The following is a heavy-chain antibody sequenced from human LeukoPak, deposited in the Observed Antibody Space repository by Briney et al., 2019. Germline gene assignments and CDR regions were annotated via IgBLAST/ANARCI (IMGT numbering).Heavy chain of an antibody. J-gene: IGHJ5*02. CDR1: GYTFTAFY. CDR2: INPNSGAT. D-gene: IGHD6-13*01. V-gene: IGHV1-2*02. Sequence: ASVKVSCKASGYTFTAFYMHWVRQAPGQGLEWIGWINPNSGATNYAQKFQGRVTMTRDTSISTAYMELSRLRSDDTAVYYCARAHLIAAAGYNWFDPWGQGTLVTVSS. CDR3: ARAHLIAAAGYNWFDP.